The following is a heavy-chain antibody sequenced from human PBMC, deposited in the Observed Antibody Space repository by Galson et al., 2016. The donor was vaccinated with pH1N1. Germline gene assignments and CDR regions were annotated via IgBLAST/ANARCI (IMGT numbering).Heavy chain of an antibody. J-gene: IGHJ4*02. D-gene: IGHD3-22*01. CDR3: AHLYYYDTSGFYRYFDY. CDR1: GFSITNSGEA. V-gene: IGHV2-5*02. CDR2: VYWDDDK. Sequence: PALVKPTQTLTLTCIFSGFSITNSGEAVGWIRQPPGKALEWLALVYWDDDKFYSRSLQSRLTIPKDTSKNQVVLRMTNMDPVDTGTYYCAHLYYYDTSGFYRYFDYWGQGILVTVSS.